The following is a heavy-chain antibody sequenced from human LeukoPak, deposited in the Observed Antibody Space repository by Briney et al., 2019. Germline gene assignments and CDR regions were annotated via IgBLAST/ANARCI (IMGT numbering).Heavy chain of an antibody. V-gene: IGHV3-53*04. CDR3: ARGYNWNVGYYYYGMDV. CDR1: GFTVSSNY. CDR2: IYSGGST. J-gene: IGHJ6*02. D-gene: IGHD1-1*01. Sequence: GGSLRLSCAASGFTVSSNYMSWVRQAPGKGLEWVSVIYSGGSTYYADSVKGRFTISRHNSKNTLYLQMNSLRAEDTAVYYCARGYNWNVGYYYYGMDVWGQGTTVTVSS.